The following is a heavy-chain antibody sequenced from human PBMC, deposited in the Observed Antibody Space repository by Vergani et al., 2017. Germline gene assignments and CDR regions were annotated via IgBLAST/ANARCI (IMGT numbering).Heavy chain of an antibody. CDR1: GFTFSDYY. D-gene: IGHD3-3*01. CDR3: AVAVFLESDSGFDY. V-gene: IGHV3-11*05. CDR2: ISSSSSYT. Sequence: QVQLVESGGGLVKPGGSLRLSCAASGFTFSDYYMSWIRQAPGKGLEWFSYISSSSSYTNYADSVKGRFTISRDNAKNSLYLQMNSLRAEDTAVYYCAVAVFLESDSGFDYWGQGTLVTVSS. J-gene: IGHJ4*02.